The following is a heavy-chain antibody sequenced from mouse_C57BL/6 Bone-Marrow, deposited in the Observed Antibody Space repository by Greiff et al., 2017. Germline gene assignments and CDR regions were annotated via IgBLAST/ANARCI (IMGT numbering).Heavy chain of an antibody. Sequence: VQLQESGPELVKPGASVTISCKASGYAFSSSWMNWVKQRPGKGLEWIGRIYPGDGDTNYNGKFKGKATLTADKSSSTAYTQLSSLTSEDSAVYFCARTDWLAYWGQGTLVTVSA. CDR3: ARTDWLAY. CDR1: GYAFSSSW. J-gene: IGHJ3*01. V-gene: IGHV1-82*01. CDR2: IYPGDGDT.